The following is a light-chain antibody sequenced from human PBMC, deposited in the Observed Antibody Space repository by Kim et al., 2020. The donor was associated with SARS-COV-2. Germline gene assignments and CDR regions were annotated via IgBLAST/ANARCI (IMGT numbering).Light chain of an antibody. CDR1: QSVTNNY. CDR2: GAS. CDR3: QQYGSGRT. Sequence: EIVLTQSPGTLSLSPGERATVSCRASQSVTNNYLAWYQQKPGQAPRLLIYGASSRLTGIPDRFSGSGSGTDFTLIISRLEPEDFAVYYCQQYGSGRTFGQGTKVDIK. V-gene: IGKV3-20*01. J-gene: IGKJ1*01.